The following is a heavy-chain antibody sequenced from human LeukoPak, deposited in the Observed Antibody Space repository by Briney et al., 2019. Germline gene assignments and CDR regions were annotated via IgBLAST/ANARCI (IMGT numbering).Heavy chain of an antibody. J-gene: IGHJ4*02. Sequence: ASVKVSCKASGYIFTNYAIHWVRQAPGQRLEWMGWINAGNGKANYSQKFRGRVTLTRDTSASTAYMELSSLRSADTAVYYCARGYYDLLTAHVVTYYFDYWGQGTLVTVSS. CDR3: ARGYYDLLTAHVVTYYFDY. CDR2: INAGNGKA. D-gene: IGHD3-9*01. CDR1: GYIFTNYA. V-gene: IGHV1-3*01.